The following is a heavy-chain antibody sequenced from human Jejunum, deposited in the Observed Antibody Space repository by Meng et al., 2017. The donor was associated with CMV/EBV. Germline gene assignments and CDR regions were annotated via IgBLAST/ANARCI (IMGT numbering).Heavy chain of an antibody. CDR1: YR. V-gene: IGHV5-51*01. D-gene: IGHD3/OR15-3a*01. Sequence: YRIGWVRQMPGKGLEWMGLIYPGDWDTKYNPSFQGQVSISVDKSINTAYLHWSSLKASDTAKYYCARQHYDFWTGSYTGNSYFDFWGQGTLVTVSS. CDR2: IYPGDWDT. J-gene: IGHJ4*02. CDR3: ARQHYDFWTGSYTGNSYFDF.